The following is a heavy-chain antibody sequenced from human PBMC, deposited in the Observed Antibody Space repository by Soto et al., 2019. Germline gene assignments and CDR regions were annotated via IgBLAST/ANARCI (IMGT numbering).Heavy chain of an antibody. CDR3: ARRGSVDGPPVQFDY. Sequence: EASVKVSCKASGYTSTNYYIHWVRQAPGPGREWMGKINPSGGYTTYAPTFQDRVTMTRDTSTSTVYMELTSLRSEDTAVYFFARRGSVDGPPVQFDYWGQGALVKVSS. CDR1: GYTSTNYY. J-gene: IGHJ4*02. D-gene: IGHD6-19*01. V-gene: IGHV1-46*01. CDR2: INPSGGYT.